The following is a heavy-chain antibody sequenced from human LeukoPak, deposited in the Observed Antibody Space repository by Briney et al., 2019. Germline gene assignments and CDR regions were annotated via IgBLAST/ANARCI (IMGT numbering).Heavy chain of an antibody. CDR1: GGTFSSYA. J-gene: IGHJ6*02. D-gene: IGHD6-19*01. CDR3: ARGPRWVAGHYYYYYGMDV. CDR2: IIPILGIA. V-gene: IGHV1-69*04. Sequence: SVKVSCKASGGTFSSYAISWVRQAPGQGLEWMGRIIPILGIANYAQKFQGSVTITADKSTSTAYMELSSLRSEDTAVYYCARGPRWVAGHYYYYYGMDVWGQGTTVTVSS.